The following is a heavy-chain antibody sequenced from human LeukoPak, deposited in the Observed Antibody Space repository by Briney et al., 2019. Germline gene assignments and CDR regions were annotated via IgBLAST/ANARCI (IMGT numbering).Heavy chain of an antibody. J-gene: IGHJ6*03. Sequence: GGSLRLSCVASGFTFSGYAMSWVRQAPGKGLEWVSAISGSGGSTYYADSVKGRFTISRDNSTNTLYLQMNSLRAEDTAVYYCAKDFYIAVAGTTRMDVWGKGTTVTVSS. V-gene: IGHV3-23*01. CDR3: AKDFYIAVAGTTRMDV. D-gene: IGHD6-19*01. CDR1: GFTFSGYA. CDR2: ISGSGGST.